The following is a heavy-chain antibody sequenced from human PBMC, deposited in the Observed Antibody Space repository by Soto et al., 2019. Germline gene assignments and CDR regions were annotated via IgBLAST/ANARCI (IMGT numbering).Heavy chain of an antibody. D-gene: IGHD2-2*01. Sequence: QVLLVQSGAEVKKPGASVKVSCKASGYTLTTYGLAWVRQAPGQGLEWMGWITGYNGNTNYAQKFHGRLTMTTDTSTNTASLELRSLRSADTAVYYCARLFCSSTSCRWFAPWGQGTLVTVSS. V-gene: IGHV1-18*04. CDR3: ARLFCSSTSCRWFAP. CDR2: ITGYNGNT. CDR1: GYTLTTYG. J-gene: IGHJ5*02.